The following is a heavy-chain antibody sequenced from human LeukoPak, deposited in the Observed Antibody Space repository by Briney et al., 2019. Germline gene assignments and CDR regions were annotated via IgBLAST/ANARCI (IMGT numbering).Heavy chain of an antibody. V-gene: IGHV4-59*11. CDR2: IYYSGST. CDR3: ARAWEQWLVLDY. CDR1: GGSISSHY. D-gene: IGHD6-19*01. J-gene: IGHJ4*02. Sequence: SGTLSLTCTVSGGSISSHYWSWIRQPPGKGLEWIGYIYYSGSTNYNPSLKSRVTISVDTSKNQFSLKLSSVTAADTAVYYCARAWEQWLVLDYWGQGTLVTVSS.